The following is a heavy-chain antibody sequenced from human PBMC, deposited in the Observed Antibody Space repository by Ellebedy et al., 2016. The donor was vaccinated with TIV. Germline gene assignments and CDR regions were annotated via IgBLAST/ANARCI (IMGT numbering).Heavy chain of an antibody. CDR2: ISDSGSAI. CDR3: ARSYYDILTGYFGY. D-gene: IGHD3-9*01. CDR1: GFTFSDYY. Sequence: GESLKISXAASGFTFSDYYMSWIRQAPGKGLEWLSYISDSGSAIYYADSVKGRFAVSRDNTKNSLYLQMNSLRAEDTAVYYCARSYYDILTGYFGYWGQGTLVTVSS. J-gene: IGHJ4*02. V-gene: IGHV3-11*01.